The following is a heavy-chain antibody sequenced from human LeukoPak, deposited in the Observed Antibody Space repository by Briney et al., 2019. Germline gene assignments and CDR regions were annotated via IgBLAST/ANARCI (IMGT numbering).Heavy chain of an antibody. CDR2: IHSGGNA. CDR3: ARALVGATIGYFDF. Sequence: GGSLRVSCAASGLSVGDNDMNWVRQAPGKGLEWVSVIHSGGNAYYADSVRGRFTISRDSSKNTPYLQMNTLGVEDTAVYYCARALVGATIGYFDFWGQGTLVTVSS. J-gene: IGHJ4*02. V-gene: IGHV3-53*01. CDR1: GLSVGDND. D-gene: IGHD1-26*01.